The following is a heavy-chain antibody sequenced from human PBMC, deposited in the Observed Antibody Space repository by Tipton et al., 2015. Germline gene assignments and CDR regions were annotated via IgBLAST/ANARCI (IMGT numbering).Heavy chain of an antibody. D-gene: IGHD6-19*01. V-gene: IGHV4-59*01. J-gene: IGHJ3*01. CDR2: IYYSGST. CDR1: GGSISSYY. CDR3: ARGNPDRAGFPRRPFDV. Sequence: LRLSCTVSGGSISSYYWNWIRQPPGKGLEWIGNIYYSGSTDYNPSLRSRVTISVDTSNKQFSLKLSFVTAADTAVYYCARGNPDRAGFPRRPFDVWGQGTLVTVSS.